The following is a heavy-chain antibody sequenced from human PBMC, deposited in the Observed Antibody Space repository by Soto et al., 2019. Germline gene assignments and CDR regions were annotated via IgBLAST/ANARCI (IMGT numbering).Heavy chain of an antibody. D-gene: IGHD1-26*01. Sequence: ASVKVSCKASGYSFSSNGISWVRQAPGQGLEWMGWISTDNGNINYAQKLQGRVTISTDASTNTVHMELRSLRSDDTAVFYCARDIVNYGLDVCGKGTTVTVSS. J-gene: IGHJ6*04. CDR3: ARDIVNYGLDV. CDR2: ISTDNGNI. V-gene: IGHV1-18*01. CDR1: GYSFSSNG.